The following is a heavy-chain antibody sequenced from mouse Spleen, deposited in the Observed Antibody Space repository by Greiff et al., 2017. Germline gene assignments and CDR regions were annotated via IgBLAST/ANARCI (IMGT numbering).Heavy chain of an antibody. J-gene: IGHJ1*03. CDR1: GFTFSSYA. V-gene: IGHV5-4*01. CDR3: AREDYGSSPYWYFDV. Sequence: EVKLVESGGGLVKPGGSLKLSCAASGFTFSSYAMSWVRQTPEKRLEWVATISDGGSYTYYPDTVKGRFTISRDNAKNNLYLQMSHLKTEDTAMYYCAREDYGSSPYWYFDVWGTGTTVTVSS. D-gene: IGHD1-1*01. CDR2: ISDGGSYT.